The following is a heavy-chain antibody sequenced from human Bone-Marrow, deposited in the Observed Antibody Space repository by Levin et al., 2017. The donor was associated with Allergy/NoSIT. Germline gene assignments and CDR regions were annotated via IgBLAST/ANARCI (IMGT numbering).Heavy chain of an antibody. CDR2: IDDSGST. CDR1: GGSINNYS. CDR3: TRNLYLGELSVGY. V-gene: IGHV4-59*01. Sequence: SETLSLTCTVSGGSINNYSWSWIRQSPGKGLEWIGYIDDSGSTSYKPSLRGRVTISLDRSKNQFTLKVSSVTAADTAVYSCTRNLYLGELSVGYWGPGALVTVSS. D-gene: IGHD3-10*01. J-gene: IGHJ4*02.